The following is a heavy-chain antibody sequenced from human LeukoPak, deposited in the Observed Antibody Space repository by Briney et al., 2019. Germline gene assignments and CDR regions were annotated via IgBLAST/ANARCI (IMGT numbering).Heavy chain of an antibody. CDR2: INPNNGGT. D-gene: IGHD4-17*01. J-gene: IGHJ5*02. CDR3: ARDYGDYPYNWFDP. Sequence: GASVKVSCKASGDTFTDYYMHWVRQAPGQGLEWMGWINPNNGGTTYAQNFQGRVTMTRDTSITTAYMELSRLRSDDTAVYYCARDYGDYPYNWFDPWGQGTLVTVSS. V-gene: IGHV1-2*02. CDR1: GDTFTDYY.